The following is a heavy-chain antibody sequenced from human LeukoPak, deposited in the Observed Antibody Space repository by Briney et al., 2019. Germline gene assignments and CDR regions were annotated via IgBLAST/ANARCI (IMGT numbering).Heavy chain of an antibody. D-gene: IGHD1-26*01. CDR3: ARAYSGSYFYYYYYMDV. Sequence: ASVKVSCKASGYTFTSYYIHWVRQASGQGLEWMGIINPSGGSTSYAQKFQGRVTMTRDTSTSTVYMELSSLRSEDTAVYYCARAYSGSYFYYYYYMDVWGKGTTVTVSS. J-gene: IGHJ6*03. CDR1: GYTFTSYY. CDR2: INPSGGST. V-gene: IGHV1-46*01.